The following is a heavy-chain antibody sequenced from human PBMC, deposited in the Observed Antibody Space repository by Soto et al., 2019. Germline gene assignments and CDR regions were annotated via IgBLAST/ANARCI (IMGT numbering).Heavy chain of an antibody. CDR1: GGSISISSYY. CDR3: ARHGPDRITMVRGFAQINLKYNWFDP. J-gene: IGHJ5*02. D-gene: IGHD3-10*01. V-gene: IGHV4-39*01. Sequence: KTSETLSLTCTVSGGSISISSYYWGCIRQPPGKGLEWIGSIYYSGSTYYNPSLKSRVTISVDTSKNQFSLKLSSVTAADTAVYYCARHGPDRITMVRGFAQINLKYNWFDPWGQGTLVTVSS. CDR2: IYYSGST.